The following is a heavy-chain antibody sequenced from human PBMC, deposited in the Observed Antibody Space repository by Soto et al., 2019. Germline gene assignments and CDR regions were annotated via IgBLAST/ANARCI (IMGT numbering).Heavy chain of an antibody. CDR3: AKDWRVGDILTGPSDGMDV. D-gene: IGHD3-9*01. CDR2: IYYSGGT. V-gene: IGHV4-39*02. Sequence: SETLSLTCTVSGGSISSSSYYWGWIRQPPGKGLEWIGSIYYSGGTYYNPSLKSRVTISVDTSKNQFSLKLSSVTAADTAVYYCAKDWRVGDILTGPSDGMDVWGQGTTVTVSS. CDR1: GGSISSSSYY. J-gene: IGHJ6*02.